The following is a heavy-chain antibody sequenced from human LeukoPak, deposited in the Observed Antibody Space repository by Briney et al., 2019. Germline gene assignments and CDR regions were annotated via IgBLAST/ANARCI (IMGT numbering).Heavy chain of an antibody. D-gene: IGHD3/OR15-3a*01. CDR2: IYYSGST. CDR3: ARHWTIGLRFDP. Sequence: SETLSLTCTVSGGSISSSYYWGWIRPPPGKGLEWIGSIYYSGSTYYNPSLKSRVTISVDTSKNQFSLKLSSVTAADTAVYYCARHWTIGLRFDPWGQGTLVTVSS. CDR1: GGSISSSYY. J-gene: IGHJ5*02. V-gene: IGHV4-39*01.